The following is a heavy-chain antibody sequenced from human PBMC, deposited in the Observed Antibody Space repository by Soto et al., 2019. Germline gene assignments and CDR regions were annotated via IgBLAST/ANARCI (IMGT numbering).Heavy chain of an antibody. CDR1: GGSISSGGYS. V-gene: IGHV4-30-2*01. CDR2: IYHSGST. J-gene: IGHJ3*02. CDR3: ARGESGTHVGDAFDI. D-gene: IGHD1-1*01. Sequence: SETLSLTCAVSGGSISSGGYSWSWIRQPPGKGLEWIGYIYHSGSTYYNPSLKSRVTISVDRSKNQFSLKLSSVTAADTAVYYCARGESGTHVGDAFDIWGQGTMVT.